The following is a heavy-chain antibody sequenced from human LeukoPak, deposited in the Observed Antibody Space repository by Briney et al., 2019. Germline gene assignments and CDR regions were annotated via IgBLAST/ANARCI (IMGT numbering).Heavy chain of an antibody. D-gene: IGHD1-1*01. CDR2: ISDSGST. CDR3: ARSPQLGWLDY. CDR1: GGSFSGYY. Sequence: SETLSLTCAVYGGSFSGYYWSWIRQPPGKGLEWIGYISDSGSTNYNPSLKSRVTISVDTSKNQFSLKLSSVTAADTAVYYCARSPQLGWLDYWGQGTLGTVSS. J-gene: IGHJ4*02. V-gene: IGHV4-59*01.